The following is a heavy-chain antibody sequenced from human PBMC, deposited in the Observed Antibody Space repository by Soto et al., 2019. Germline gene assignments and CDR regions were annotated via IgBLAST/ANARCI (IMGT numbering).Heavy chain of an antibody. CDR3: ASGGHCSGGSCYTWFDP. CDR1: GGSISSGDYY. V-gene: IGHV4-30-4*01. Sequence: QVQLQESGQGLVKPSQTLSLTCTVSGGSISSGDYYWSWIRQPPGKGLEWIGYIYDSGSTYYNPSLTFLTTLPVDTAKNQFSLRLSSVTAADTAVYYCASGGHCSGGSCYTWFDPWGQGTLVTVSS. J-gene: IGHJ5*02. CDR2: IYDSGST. D-gene: IGHD2-15*01.